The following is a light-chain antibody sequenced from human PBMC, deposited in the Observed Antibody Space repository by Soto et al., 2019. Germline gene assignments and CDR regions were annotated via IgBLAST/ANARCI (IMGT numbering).Light chain of an antibody. V-gene: IGLV2-14*01. CDR2: EVS. CDR1: SSDVGAYNY. Sequence: QSALTQPASVSGSPGQSITISCTGTSSDVGAYNYVSWYQQHPGKAPKLMIYEVSNRPSGVSNRFSGSKSGNTASLTISGLQAEDEADYYCSSYTSSSPHVFGTGTKVTVL. CDR3: SSYTSSSPHV. J-gene: IGLJ1*01.